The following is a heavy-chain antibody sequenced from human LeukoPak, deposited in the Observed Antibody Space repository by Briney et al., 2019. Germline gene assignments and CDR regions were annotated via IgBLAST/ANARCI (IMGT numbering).Heavy chain of an antibody. Sequence: PGGSLRLSCATSGFTFNTYAMSWVRQAPGKGREWVSGISASGVTTHYADSVKGRFTISRDNSKNTLYLQMNSLRVEDTAIYYCAKDPRGNYVAWLDPWGQGTLVTVSS. CDR2: ISASGVTT. V-gene: IGHV3-23*01. CDR3: AKDPRGNYVAWLDP. J-gene: IGHJ5*02. D-gene: IGHD4-11*01. CDR1: GFTFNTYA.